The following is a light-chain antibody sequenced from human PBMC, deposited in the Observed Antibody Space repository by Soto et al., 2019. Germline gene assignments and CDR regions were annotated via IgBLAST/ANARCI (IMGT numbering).Light chain of an antibody. Sequence: QSALTQPPSASGSPGQSVTISCTATSSDVGTHGYVSWYQQHAGKAPKLMIYDVTKRPSGVPDRFSGSKSANTASLTVSGLQAEDEADYYCMCYAGGNNWVFGGGTKLTVL. V-gene: IGLV2-8*01. CDR2: DVT. J-gene: IGLJ3*02. CDR1: SSDVGTHGY. CDR3: MCYAGGNNWV.